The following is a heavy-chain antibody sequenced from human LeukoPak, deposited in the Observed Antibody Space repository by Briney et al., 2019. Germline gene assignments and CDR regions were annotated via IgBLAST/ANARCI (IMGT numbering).Heavy chain of an antibody. CDR1: GFTFSSYS. Sequence: PGGSLRLSCAASGFTFSSYSMNWVRQAPEKGLEWVSFISSSGDSTYYADSVKGRFTVSRDNAKNSLYLQMDILRAEDTAMYCCAPICSRVTCFQTRFDSWGQGILVTVSS. CDR2: ISSSGDST. J-gene: IGHJ4*02. CDR3: APICSRVTCFQTRFDS. V-gene: IGHV3-21*01. D-gene: IGHD2-15*01.